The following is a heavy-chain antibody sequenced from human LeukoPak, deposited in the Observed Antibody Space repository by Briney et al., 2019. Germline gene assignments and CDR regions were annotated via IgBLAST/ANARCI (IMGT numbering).Heavy chain of an antibody. Sequence: GVSLRLSCAASGFRFSTFVMSWVRQAPGKGLEWVSTVSGSGANTYYADSVKGQFTVSRDNSKNTLYLQLNSLRVEDTAVYYCAKGPVAGTRWFDPWGQGTLVTVSS. CDR1: GFRFSTFV. CDR2: VSGSGANT. CDR3: AKGPVAGTRWFDP. J-gene: IGHJ5*02. V-gene: IGHV3-23*01. D-gene: IGHD2-15*01.